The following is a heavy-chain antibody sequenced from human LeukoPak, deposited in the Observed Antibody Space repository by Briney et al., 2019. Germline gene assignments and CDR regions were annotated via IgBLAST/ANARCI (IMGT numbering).Heavy chain of an antibody. V-gene: IGHV3-30*03. CDR3: ARGRGAFDI. D-gene: IGHD3-10*01. Sequence: GGSLRLSCAASGFTFSSCGMHWVRQAPGKGLEWVAVISFDGRNKYYADSVKGRFTISRDNSKNTLYLQMNSLRAEDTAVYYCARGRGAFDIWGQGTMVTVSS. CDR1: GFTFSSCG. CDR2: ISFDGRNK. J-gene: IGHJ3*02.